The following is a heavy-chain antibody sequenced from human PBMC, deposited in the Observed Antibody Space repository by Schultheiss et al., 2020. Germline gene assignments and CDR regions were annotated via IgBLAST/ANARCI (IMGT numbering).Heavy chain of an antibody. CDR1: GFTFSSYS. D-gene: IGHD3-3*01. CDR2: ISSSSSTI. Sequence: WGSLRLSCPASGFTFSSYSMNWVRQAPGKGLEWVSYISSSSSTIYYADSVKGRFTISRDNAKNSLYLQMNSLRAEDTAVYYCARVKQRSIFGVVTRVYGIDVWGQGTTVTVSS. V-gene: IGHV3-48*01. CDR3: ARVKQRSIFGVVTRVYGIDV. J-gene: IGHJ6*02.